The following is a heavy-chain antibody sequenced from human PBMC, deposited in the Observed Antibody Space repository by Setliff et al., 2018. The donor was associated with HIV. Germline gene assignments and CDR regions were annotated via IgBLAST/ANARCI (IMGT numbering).Heavy chain of an antibody. J-gene: IGHJ4*02. D-gene: IGHD5-12*01. V-gene: IGHV4-34*01. CDR2: INHSGRT. Sequence: PSETLSLTCAVYGVSFSDYYWTWIRQPPGKGLEWIGEINHSGRTNYNPSLKSRVTISVDTSKNQYSLRLNSVTVADTAVYYCASDVSPDDGYNRLHYFDYWGQGTLVTVSS. CDR1: GVSFSDYY. CDR3: ASDVSPDDGYNRLHYFDY.